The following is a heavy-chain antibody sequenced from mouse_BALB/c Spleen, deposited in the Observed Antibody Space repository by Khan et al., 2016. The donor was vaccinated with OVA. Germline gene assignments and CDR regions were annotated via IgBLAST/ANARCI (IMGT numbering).Heavy chain of an antibody. CDR3: ARDGYSPWFAY. CDR1: GFNIKDYY. Sequence: VQLKESGAELVRPWALVKLSCKASGFNIKDYYMHWVKQRPEQGLVWIGRIDPENGDTIYDPKFQGKASITSDTSSNTAYLQLSSLTSEDTAVYSCARDGYSPWFAYWGQGTLVTVSA. D-gene: IGHD2-3*01. J-gene: IGHJ3*01. V-gene: IGHV14-1*02. CDR2: IDPENGDT.